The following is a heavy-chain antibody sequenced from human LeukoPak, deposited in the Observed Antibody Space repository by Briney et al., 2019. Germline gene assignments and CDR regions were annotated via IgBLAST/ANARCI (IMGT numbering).Heavy chain of an antibody. Sequence: SETLSLTCAVYGGSFSGYYWSWIRQPPGKGLEWIGVINQSGSTNYNPSLKSRVTISVDTSKNQFSLKLSSVTAADTAVYYCARVSWGFDYWGQGTLVTVSS. D-gene: IGHD3-16*01. CDR2: INQSGST. CDR3: ARVSWGFDY. V-gene: IGHV4-34*01. CDR1: GGSFSGYY. J-gene: IGHJ4*02.